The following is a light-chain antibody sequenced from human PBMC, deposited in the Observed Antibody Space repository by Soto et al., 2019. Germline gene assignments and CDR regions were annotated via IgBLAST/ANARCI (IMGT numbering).Light chain of an antibody. CDR3: QQVKTYPRT. Sequence: DIQMTQSPSSLSASVGDRVTITCRASQTIDSYLNWYQQKPGKAPKLLIYEESTLHSGVPSRFSGRKSGTQFTLTIDSLQPEDFATYYCQQVKTYPRTFGGGTKVEIK. CDR2: EES. V-gene: IGKV1-9*01. CDR1: QTIDSY. J-gene: IGKJ4*01.